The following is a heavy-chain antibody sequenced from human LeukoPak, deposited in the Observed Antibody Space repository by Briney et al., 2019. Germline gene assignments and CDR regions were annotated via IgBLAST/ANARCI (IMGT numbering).Heavy chain of an antibody. CDR2: IIPILGIA. CDR1: GGTFSSYA. Sequence: SVTVSCTASGGTFSSYAISWVRQAPGQGLEWMGRIIPILGIANYAQKFQGRVTITADKSTSTAYMELSSLRSEDTAVYYCARDENYYGSGTWGQGTLVTVSS. J-gene: IGHJ4*02. CDR3: ARDENYYGSGT. V-gene: IGHV1-69*04. D-gene: IGHD3-10*01.